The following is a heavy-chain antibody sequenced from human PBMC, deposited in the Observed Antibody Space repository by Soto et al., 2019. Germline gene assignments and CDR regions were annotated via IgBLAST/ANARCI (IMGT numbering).Heavy chain of an antibody. D-gene: IGHD3-16*01. Sequence: SVKDSCKASGFTFTSSAVQWVRQARGQRLEWIGWIVVGSGNTNYAQKFQERVTITTLMSSRTAYMALRLLSSDDIPVSSCAAVLCRGQRTMVSVS. V-gene: IGHV1-58*01. CDR1: GFTFTSSA. CDR2: IVVGSGNT. CDR3: AAVLC. J-gene: IGHJ3*01.